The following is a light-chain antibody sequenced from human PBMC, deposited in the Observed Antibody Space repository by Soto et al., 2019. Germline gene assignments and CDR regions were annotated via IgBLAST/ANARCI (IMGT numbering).Light chain of an antibody. V-gene: IGKV1-6*01. CDR1: QDIRNT. CDR2: AAS. CDR3: QQHYNFSWT. J-gene: IGKJ1*01. Sequence: AIQMTQSPSSLSASVGDRLTISCRASQDIRNTLAWYQQKPGEAPKLLIFAASNLQSGVPSRFSGSGSVTDFTLAITSLQPEDFATYYCQQHYNFSWTFGQGTKVEVK.